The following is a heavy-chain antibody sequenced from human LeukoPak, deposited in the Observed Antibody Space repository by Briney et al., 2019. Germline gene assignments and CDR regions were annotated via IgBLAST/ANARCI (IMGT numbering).Heavy chain of an antibody. CDR2: ISAYNGNT. J-gene: IGHJ4*02. Sequence: ASVKVSCKASGYTFTSYGISWVRQAPGQGLEWMGWISAYNGNTNYAQKLQGRVTMTTDTSTSTAYMELRSLRSDDTAVYYCARHGSGSYYNLPIDYWGQGTLVTVSS. CDR3: ARHGSGSYYNLPIDY. V-gene: IGHV1-18*01. D-gene: IGHD3-10*01. CDR1: GYTFTSYG.